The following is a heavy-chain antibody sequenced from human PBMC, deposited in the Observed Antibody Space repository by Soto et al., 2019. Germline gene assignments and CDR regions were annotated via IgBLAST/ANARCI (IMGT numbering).Heavy chain of an antibody. V-gene: IGHV5-51*01. D-gene: IGHD6-19*01. CDR1: GYIFTDHC. Sequence: GESLKISCKGSGYIFTDHCIVWVRQMAGKGLEWVGIICPGYSNIIYSPSVQGQVTISADMSISTAYLQWSSLKASDTAMYYCARGAVAGTLLNYYYYGMDVWGQGTTVTVSS. CDR3: ARGAVAGTLLNYYYYGMDV. J-gene: IGHJ6*01. CDR2: ICPGYSNI.